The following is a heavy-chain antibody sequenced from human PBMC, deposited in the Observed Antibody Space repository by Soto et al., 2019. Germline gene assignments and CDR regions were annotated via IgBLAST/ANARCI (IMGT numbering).Heavy chain of an antibody. D-gene: IGHD2-8*01. CDR3: ARWGCTNGVCYTGYGDY. J-gene: IGHJ4*02. V-gene: IGHV3-48*03. CDR1: GFTFSSYE. CDR2: ISSSGSTI. Sequence: EVQLVESGGGLVQPGVSLRLSWAASGFTFSSYEMNWVRQAPGKGLDRVAYISSSGSTIYYADSVKGRFTISRDNAKNSLYLQMNSLRAEDTAVYYCARWGCTNGVCYTGYGDYWGQGTLVTVSS.